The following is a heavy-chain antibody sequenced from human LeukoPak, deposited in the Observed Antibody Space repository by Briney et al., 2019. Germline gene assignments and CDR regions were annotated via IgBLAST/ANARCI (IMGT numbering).Heavy chain of an antibody. J-gene: IGHJ5*02. CDR2: IYYSGSS. Sequence: SETLSLTCSVSGGSISTNRYYWGWIRQPPGKGLEWIGHIYYSGSSYYNPSLESRVTVSVDTSKNQFSLKVSSFTGADTAGVYCVKLQSKKLRFPGVGSFEPWGPGNPVT. D-gene: IGHD3-10*01. V-gene: IGHV4-39*01. CDR3: VKLQSKKLRFPGVGSFEP. CDR1: GGSISTNRYY.